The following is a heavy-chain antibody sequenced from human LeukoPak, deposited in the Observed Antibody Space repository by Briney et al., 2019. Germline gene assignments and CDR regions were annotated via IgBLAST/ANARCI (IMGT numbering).Heavy chain of an antibody. CDR2: IYSGGST. D-gene: IGHD5-12*01. J-gene: IGHJ4*02. Sequence: PGGSLRLSCAASGFTVSSNYMSWVRQAPGKGLEWVSVIYSGGSTYYADSVKGRFTTSRDNSKNTLYLQMNSLRAEDTAVYYCARGLGGYDFGLDYWGQGTLVTVSS. CDR3: ARGLGGYDFGLDY. CDR1: GFTVSSNY. V-gene: IGHV3-66*02.